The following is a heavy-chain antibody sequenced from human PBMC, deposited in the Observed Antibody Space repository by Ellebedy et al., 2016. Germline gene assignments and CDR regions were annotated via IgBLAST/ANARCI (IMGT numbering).Heavy chain of an antibody. Sequence: GESLKISCAASGFTFSSYSMNWVRQAPGKGLEWVSYISSSSSTIYYADSVKGRFTISRDNAKNSLYLQMNSLRAEDTAVYYCARDRGGTTADYYFDYWGQGTLVTVSS. D-gene: IGHD2/OR15-2a*01. V-gene: IGHV3-48*01. CDR1: GFTFSSYS. CDR3: ARDRGGTTADYYFDY. CDR2: ISSSSSTI. J-gene: IGHJ4*02.